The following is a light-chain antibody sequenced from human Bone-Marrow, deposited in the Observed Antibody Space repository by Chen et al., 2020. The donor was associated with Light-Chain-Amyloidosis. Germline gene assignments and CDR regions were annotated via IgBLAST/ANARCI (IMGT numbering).Light chain of an antibody. Sequence: SDVLTQPPSLSVAPGQTAKITCGGNNIGSKNVHWYHQKPGQAPGLVVYDDSDRPSGIPERFSGSNSGNTATLTISRVEAGDEADYYCQVWDSRSEHWVFGGGTKLTVL. CDR1: NIGSKN. CDR3: QVWDSRSEHWV. CDR2: DDS. V-gene: IGLV3-21*02. J-gene: IGLJ3*02.